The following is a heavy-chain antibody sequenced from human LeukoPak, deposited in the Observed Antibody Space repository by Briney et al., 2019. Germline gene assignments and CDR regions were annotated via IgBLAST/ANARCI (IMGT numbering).Heavy chain of an antibody. J-gene: IGHJ4*02. CDR3: AGYNWNYYFDY. Sequence: GGSLRLSCAASGFTFDDYAIHWVGQAPGMVLLWVSLISADGGTTYYADSVKGRFTISRDNGKNSLYLQMNSLRTEDTALYYCAGYNWNYYFDYWGQGTLVTVSS. D-gene: IGHD1-7*01. V-gene: IGHV3-43*02. CDR1: GFTFDDYA. CDR2: ISADGGTT.